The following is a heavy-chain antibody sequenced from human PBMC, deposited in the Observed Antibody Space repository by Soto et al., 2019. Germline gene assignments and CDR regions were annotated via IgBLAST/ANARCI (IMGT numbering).Heavy chain of an antibody. CDR1: GGTFSSYA. D-gene: IGHD6-19*01. CDR2: IIPIFGTS. J-gene: IGHJ4*02. CDR3: ASRRLRSGWYGG. Sequence: QVQLVQSGAEVKKPGSSVRVSCKASGGTFSSYAISWVRQAPGQGLEWMGEIIPIFGTSKYAQKFLGRVTITADESTSTAYMELSGLKSDDTAVFYCASRRLRSGWYGGWGQGTPVTVSS. V-gene: IGHV1-69*12.